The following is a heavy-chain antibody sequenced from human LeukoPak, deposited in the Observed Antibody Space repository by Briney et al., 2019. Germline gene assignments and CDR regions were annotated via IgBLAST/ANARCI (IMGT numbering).Heavy chain of an antibody. J-gene: IGHJ6*02. Sequence: SETLSLTCAVYGGSFSVYYWSWIRQPPGKGLEWIGEINHSGSTNYNPSLKSRVTISVDTSKNQFSLKLSSVTAADTAVYYCARSYYYDSSGYYSFLYYYYGMDVWGQGTTVTVSS. D-gene: IGHD3-22*01. CDR1: GGSFSVYY. CDR2: INHSGST. CDR3: ARSYYYDSSGYYSFLYYYYGMDV. V-gene: IGHV4-34*01.